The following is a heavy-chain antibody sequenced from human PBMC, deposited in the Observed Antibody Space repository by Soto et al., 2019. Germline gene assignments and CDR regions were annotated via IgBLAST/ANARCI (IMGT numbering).Heavy chain of an antibody. Sequence: QVHLVESGGGVVQPGRSLRLSCSVSGFTFRSHSMHWVRQAPGKGLEWLAVISFDGSNKYYADSVKGRFTVSRDNSKNPLYVHMSSLRDEDTALYCCARCGFEWELRSFDYWGQGTLVTGSS. CDR2: ISFDGSNK. V-gene: IGHV3-30*14. D-gene: IGHD1-26*01. CDR3: ARCGFEWELRSFDY. CDR1: GFTFRSHS. J-gene: IGHJ4*02.